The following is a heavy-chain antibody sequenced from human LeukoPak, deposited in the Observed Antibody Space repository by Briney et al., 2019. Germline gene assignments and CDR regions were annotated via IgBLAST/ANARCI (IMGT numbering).Heavy chain of an antibody. CDR1: GYTFTNYY. Sequence: ASVTVSCMASGYTFTNYYMHWVRQAPGQGLEWMGIINPSGGSTSYAQKFQGRVTMTRDTSTSTVYMELSSLRSEDTAVYYCASIAVAGTDYWGQGTLVTVSS. D-gene: IGHD6-19*01. CDR3: ASIAVAGTDY. V-gene: IGHV1-46*01. CDR2: INPSGGST. J-gene: IGHJ4*02.